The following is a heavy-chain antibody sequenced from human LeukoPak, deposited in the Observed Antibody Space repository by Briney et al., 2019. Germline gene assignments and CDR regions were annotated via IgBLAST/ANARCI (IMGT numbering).Heavy chain of an antibody. D-gene: IGHD4-17*01. J-gene: IGHJ4*02. CDR3: ARGQTGSDYGDPDPLGY. Sequence: SVKVSCKASGGTFSSYAISWVRQAPGQGLEWMGGIIPIFGTGNYAQKFQGRVTMITDASTSTAYMELRSLRSDDTAVYYCARGQTGSDYGDPDPLGYWGQGTLVTVSS. CDR2: IIPIFGTG. CDR1: GGTFSSYA. V-gene: IGHV1-69*05.